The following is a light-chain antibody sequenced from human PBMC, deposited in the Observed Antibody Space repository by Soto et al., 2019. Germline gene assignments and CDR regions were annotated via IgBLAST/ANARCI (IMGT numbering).Light chain of an antibody. J-gene: IGLJ1*01. CDR1: SSDVGGYDY. CDR3: SSHTSGSTRV. V-gene: IGLV2-14*01. CDR2: EVT. Sequence: QSALTQPASVSGSPGQPIAISCTGTSSDVGGYDYVSWYQQQPDKAPKLMIYEVTKRPSGVSNRFSGSKSGNTASLTISGLQAEDEADYYCSSHTSGSTRVFGTGTKLTFL.